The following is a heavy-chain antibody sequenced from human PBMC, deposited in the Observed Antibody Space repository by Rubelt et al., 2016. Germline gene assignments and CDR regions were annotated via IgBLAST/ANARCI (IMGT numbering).Heavy chain of an antibody. Sequence: QVQLQESGPGLVKPSETLSLTCTVSGGSISSYYWSWIRQPPGKGLEWIGYMYYSGSTNYNPSLKSRVTISMDTSKNQFCLKLSSVTAADTAVYYCATSGGNGGDFDYWGQGTLVTVSS. J-gene: IGHJ4*02. CDR2: MYYSGST. CDR3: ATSGGNGGDFDY. D-gene: IGHD4-23*01. CDR1: GGSISSYY. V-gene: IGHV4-59*01.